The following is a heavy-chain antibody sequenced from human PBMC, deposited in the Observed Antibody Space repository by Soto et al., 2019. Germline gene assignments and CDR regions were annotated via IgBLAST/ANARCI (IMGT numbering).Heavy chain of an antibody. Sequence: GGSLRLSCAASGFTSSSYWMSWVRQAPGKGLEWVANVRQDGSQKFLVDSVKGRFTISRDNAKNTLYLQMNSLRAEDSAVYFCAREDSNYFDTKWLDDWGQGTLVTVSS. CDR2: VRQDGSQK. J-gene: IGHJ4*02. D-gene: IGHD3-9*01. CDR1: GFTSSSYW. V-gene: IGHV3-7*01. CDR3: AREDSNYFDTKWLDD.